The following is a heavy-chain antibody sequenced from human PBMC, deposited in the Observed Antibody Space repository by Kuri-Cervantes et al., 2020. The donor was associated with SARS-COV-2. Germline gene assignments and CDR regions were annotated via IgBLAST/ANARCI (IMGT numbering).Heavy chain of an antibody. CDR1: GYTFTNYY. D-gene: IGHD1-26*01. Sequence: ASVKVSCKASGYTFTNYYVHWVRQAPGQGLEWMGWINPRSGGTKSAQKFQGRVTMTRDTSITTAYLEMNSLTSDDTAVYYCARDPSQSVGATFDYWGQGTLVTVSS. CDR2: INPRSGGT. CDR3: ARDPSQSVGATFDY. V-gene: IGHV1-2*02. J-gene: IGHJ4*02.